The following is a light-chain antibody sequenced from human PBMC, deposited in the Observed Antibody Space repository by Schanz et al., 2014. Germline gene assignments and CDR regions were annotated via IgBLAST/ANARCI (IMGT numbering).Light chain of an antibody. CDR2: DAS. Sequence: EIVLTQSPAILSLSPGERATLSCRASQSVSGYLAWYQQKPGQAPRLLMFDASNRATGIPARFSGSGSGTDFTLTINRLEAEDFAVYYCQQYVESPGTFGQGTRLEI. J-gene: IGKJ1*01. CDR1: QSVSGY. CDR3: QQYVESPGT. V-gene: IGKV3-11*01.